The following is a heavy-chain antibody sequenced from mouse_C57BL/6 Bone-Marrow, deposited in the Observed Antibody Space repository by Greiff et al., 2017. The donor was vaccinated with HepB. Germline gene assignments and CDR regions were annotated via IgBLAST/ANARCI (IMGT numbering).Heavy chain of an antibody. CDR1: GFNIKDDY. CDR3: TTWDHYGSSAWFAY. J-gene: IGHJ3*01. D-gene: IGHD1-1*01. CDR2: LDPENGDT. Sequence: EVQLQQSGAELVRPGASVKLSCTASGFNIKDDYMHWVKQRPEQGLEWIGWLDPENGDTEYASKFQGKATITADTSSNTAYLQLSSLTSEDTAVYYCTTWDHYGSSAWFAYWGQGTLVTVSA. V-gene: IGHV14-4*01.